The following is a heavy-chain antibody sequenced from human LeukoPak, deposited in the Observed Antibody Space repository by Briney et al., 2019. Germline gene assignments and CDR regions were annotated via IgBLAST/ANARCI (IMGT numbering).Heavy chain of an antibody. CDR1: GFTFSSYS. D-gene: IGHD3-22*01. V-gene: IGHV3-21*04. J-gene: IGHJ4*02. CDR3: ARGDDSGGHPDS. Sequence: GGSLRLSCAASGFTFSSYSMNWVRQAPGKGLEWVSSISSSSSYIYYADSVKGRFTISRDNSKNTLYLQMNSLRAEDTAVYFCARGDDSGGHPDSWGQGTLVTVSS. CDR2: ISSSSSYI.